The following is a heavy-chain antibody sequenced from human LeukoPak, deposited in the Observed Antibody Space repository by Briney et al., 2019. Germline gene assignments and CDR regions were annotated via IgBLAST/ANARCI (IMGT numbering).Heavy chain of an antibody. CDR3: AGYCSGGSCPDS. D-gene: IGHD2-15*01. CDR1: GGSISSYY. CDR2: IHYSGST. V-gene: IGHV4-59*08. J-gene: IGHJ4*02. Sequence: SETLSLTCTVSGGSISSYYWTWIRQPPGKGLEWIGYIHYSGSTNYNPSLKRRVTISIDTSKYQFSLQLTSVTAADTAVYYCAGYCSGGSCPDSWGQGTLVTVSS.